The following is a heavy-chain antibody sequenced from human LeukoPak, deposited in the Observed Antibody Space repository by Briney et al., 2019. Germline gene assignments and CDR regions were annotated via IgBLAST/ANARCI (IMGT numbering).Heavy chain of an antibody. Sequence: PGRSLRLSCAASGFTFSSYAMHWVRQAPGKGLEWVAVISHDGSNKYYADSVKGRFTISRDNSKNTLYLQMNSLRAEDTAVYYCARSLGYCSSTSCPPGYWGQGTLVTVSS. CDR3: ARSLGYCSSTSCPPGY. V-gene: IGHV3-30*04. J-gene: IGHJ4*02. CDR1: GFTFSSYA. CDR2: ISHDGSNK. D-gene: IGHD2-2*01.